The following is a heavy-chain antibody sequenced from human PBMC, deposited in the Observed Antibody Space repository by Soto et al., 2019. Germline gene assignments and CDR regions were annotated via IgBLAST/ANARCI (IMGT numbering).Heavy chain of an antibody. CDR2: VFPMFSIT. J-gene: IGHJ4*02. CDR3: ARXRXXXLVN. Sequence: QVXXVQSXXXXXXPXSXXTXXXXASGXTXNNYGFSWVRQAPGQGLEWMGGVFPMFSITNHTQKFQDRITMSADASSSTVFMELSNLTPDDTAVYYCARXRXXXLVNWGQGSLVIVSS. V-gene: IGHV1-69*12. CDR1: GXTXNNYG.